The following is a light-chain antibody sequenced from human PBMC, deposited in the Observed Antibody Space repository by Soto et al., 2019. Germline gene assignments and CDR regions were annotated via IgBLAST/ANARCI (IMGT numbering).Light chain of an antibody. CDR3: QQYYYFPPFI. CDR2: GAS. J-gene: IGKJ4*01. Sequence: EIVMTQSPATLSVSPGERATLSCRASRNINRKLAWYQQKPGQAPRLLISGASTSATGIPARFSGSGSGTEFTLTICSLQAEDFAVYYCQQYYYFPPFIFGGGTKVEIK. CDR1: RNINRK. V-gene: IGKV3-15*01.